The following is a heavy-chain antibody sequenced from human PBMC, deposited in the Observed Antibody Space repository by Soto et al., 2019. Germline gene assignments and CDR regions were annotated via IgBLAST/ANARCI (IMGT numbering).Heavy chain of an antibody. CDR2: VYWDDDR. J-gene: IGHJ3*01. Sequence: QITLRESGPALVEPTQTLTLTCTFSGFSLSTKGVGVAWIRPLPCEALAWLAVVYWDDDRRYRPSLKTRLTINMDTSKNQVVLTMNNMDPVDAGTYYCAHLVITFGGVIGDAAFDVWGTGTMVTVSP. CDR3: AHLVITFGGVIGDAAFDV. V-gene: IGHV2-5*02. D-gene: IGHD3-16*02. CDR1: GFSLSTKGVG.